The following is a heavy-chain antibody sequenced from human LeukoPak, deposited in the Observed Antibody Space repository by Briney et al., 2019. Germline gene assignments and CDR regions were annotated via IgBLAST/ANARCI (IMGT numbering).Heavy chain of an antibody. V-gene: IGHV3-73*01. Sequence: GGSLRLSCAASGFTFSGSAMHWVRQASGKGLEWVGRIRSKANSYATAYAASVKGRFTISRDDSKNTAYLQMNSLKTEDTAVYYCTRPNNYDSSGYVQMDVWGKGTTVTVSS. D-gene: IGHD3-22*01. CDR2: IRSKANSYAT. CDR1: GFTFSGSA. CDR3: TRPNNYDSSGYVQMDV. J-gene: IGHJ6*04.